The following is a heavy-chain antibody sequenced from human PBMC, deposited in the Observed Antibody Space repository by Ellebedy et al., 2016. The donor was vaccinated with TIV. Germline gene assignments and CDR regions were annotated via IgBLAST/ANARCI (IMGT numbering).Heavy chain of an antibody. V-gene: IGHV3-9*01. D-gene: IGHD6-19*01. J-gene: IGHJ4*02. CDR1: GFTFDDYA. CDR2: ISWNSGSI. Sequence: GGSLRLXXAASGFTFDDYAMHWVRQAPGKGLEWVSGISWNSGSIGYADSVKGRFTISRDNAKNSLYLQMNSLRAEDTALYYCAKGSGHPHGHFDYWGQGTLVTVSS. CDR3: AKGSGHPHGHFDY.